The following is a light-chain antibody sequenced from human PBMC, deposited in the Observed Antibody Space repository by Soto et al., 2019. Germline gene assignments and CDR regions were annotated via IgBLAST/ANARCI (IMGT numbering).Light chain of an antibody. CDR3: QQRSNWPPIT. J-gene: IGKJ5*01. CDR2: DAS. V-gene: IGKV3-11*01. CDR1: RSVSIY. Sequence: EIVLTQSPATLSLSPGERDTLSCRASRSVSIYLAWYQQKPGQAPRLLIYDASNRATGIPARFSGSGSGTDFTLTISSLEPEDFAVYYCQQRSNWPPITFGQGTRLEIK.